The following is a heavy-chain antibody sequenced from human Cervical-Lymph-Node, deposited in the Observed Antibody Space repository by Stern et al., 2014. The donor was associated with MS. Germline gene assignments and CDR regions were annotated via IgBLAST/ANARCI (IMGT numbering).Heavy chain of an antibody. CDR3: AREDYDGSGHPYYYGLDV. D-gene: IGHD3-22*01. Sequence: HVQLQESDPGLVKPSPTLSLTCTVSGCSIASSSYYWSWIRQPPGHGLEWIGRLFTRRSSNKNPSLQGRVPWAVDTSKNQFSLRLSSVTAADTAVYYCAREDYDGSGHPYYYGLDVWGQGTTVTVSS. V-gene: IGHV4-61*02. J-gene: IGHJ6*02. CDR2: LFTRRSS. CDR1: GCSIASSSYY.